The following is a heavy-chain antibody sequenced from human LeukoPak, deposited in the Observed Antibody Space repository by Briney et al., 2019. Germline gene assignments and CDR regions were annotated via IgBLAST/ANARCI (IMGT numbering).Heavy chain of an antibody. CDR1: GFTFSTYW. CDR2: IKVDGSEE. V-gene: IGHV3-7*01. J-gene: IGHJ4*02. D-gene: IGHD2-8*02. CDR3: ARGYWYYFDY. Sequence: HPGGSLRLSCAASGFTFSTYWMNWVRQAPGRGLEWVANIKVDGSEEYYTDSVEGRFTISRDNAKNSLYLQMNSLRAEDTAVYYCARGYWYYFDYWGQGTLVTVSS.